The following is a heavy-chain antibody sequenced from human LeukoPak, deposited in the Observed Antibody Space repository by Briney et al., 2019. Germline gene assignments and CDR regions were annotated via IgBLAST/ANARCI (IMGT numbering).Heavy chain of an antibody. J-gene: IGHJ4*02. CDR2: INSDGSST. Sequence: PGGSLRLSCAASGFTFSSYWMHWVRQAPGKGLVWVSRINSDGSSTSYADSVKGRFTISRDNAKNSLYLQMNSLSAEDTAVYFCARETYFYDTDYYYVKYFDSWGQETLVTVSS. CDR1: GFTFSSYW. CDR3: ARETYFYDTDYYYVKYFDS. D-gene: IGHD3-22*01. V-gene: IGHV3-74*01.